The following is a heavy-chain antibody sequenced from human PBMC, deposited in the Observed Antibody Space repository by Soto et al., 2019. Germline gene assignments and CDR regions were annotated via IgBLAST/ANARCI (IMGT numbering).Heavy chain of an antibody. Sequence: LRLSCAASGFTFSSYGMHWVRQAPGKGLEWVAVIWYDGSNKYYADSVKGRFTISRDNSKNTLYLQMNSLRAEDTAVYYCARFIAVAGTSYYYYGMDVWGQGTTVTVSS. CDR3: ARFIAVAGTSYYYYGMDV. CDR2: IWYDGSNK. V-gene: IGHV3-33*01. D-gene: IGHD6-19*01. J-gene: IGHJ6*02. CDR1: GFTFSSYG.